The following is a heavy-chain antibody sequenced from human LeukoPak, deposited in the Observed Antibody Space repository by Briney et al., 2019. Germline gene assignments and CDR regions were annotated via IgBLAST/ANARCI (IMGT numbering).Heavy chain of an antibody. D-gene: IGHD6-19*01. Sequence: GSLRLSCAVSGFTFSSYWMNWVRQAPGKGLEWVANIKQDGSEKYYVASVKGRFTISRDNAKNSLYLQMNSLRAEDTAVYYCARDESGWYSAYWGQGTLVTVSS. CDR1: GFTFSSYW. V-gene: IGHV3-7*01. CDR2: IKQDGSEK. CDR3: ARDESGWYSAY. J-gene: IGHJ4*02.